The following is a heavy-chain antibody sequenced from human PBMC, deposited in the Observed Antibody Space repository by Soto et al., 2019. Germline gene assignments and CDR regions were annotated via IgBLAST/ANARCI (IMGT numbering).Heavy chain of an antibody. CDR2: ISNSSSTI. V-gene: IGHV3-11*04. J-gene: IGHJ6*02. Sequence: GGSLRLSCAASGFTFSDYYMSWIRQAPGKGLEWVSYISNSSSTIYYADSVKGRFTISSDNAKNSLYLQMNSLRDEDTAVYYCARDSPGRYCSSTSCPRMDVWGQGTTVTVSS. D-gene: IGHD2-2*01. CDR1: GFTFSDYY. CDR3: ARDSPGRYCSSTSCPRMDV.